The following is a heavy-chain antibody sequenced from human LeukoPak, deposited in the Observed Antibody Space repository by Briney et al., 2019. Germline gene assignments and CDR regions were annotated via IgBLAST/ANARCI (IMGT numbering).Heavy chain of an antibody. CDR3: ARGVPCSSTSCYYFDY. J-gene: IGHJ4*02. D-gene: IGHD2-2*01. Sequence: PGGSLRLSCAASGFTVSSNYMSWVRQAPGKGLEWVSVIYSGGSTYYADSVRGRFTISRDSSKNTLYLQMNSLRADDTAVYYCARGVPCSSTSCYYFDYWGQGTLVTVSS. CDR1: GFTVSSNY. CDR2: IYSGGST. V-gene: IGHV3-66*02.